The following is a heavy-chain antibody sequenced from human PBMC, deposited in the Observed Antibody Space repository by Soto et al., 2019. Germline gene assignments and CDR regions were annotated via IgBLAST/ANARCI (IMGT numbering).Heavy chain of an antibody. Sequence: QVQLVESGGGVVQPGRSLRLSCAASGFTFSSYGMHWVRQAPGKGLEWVAVISYDGSNKYYADSVKGRFTISRDNSKHTLYLQMNSVRAEDTAVYYCAKDLALGSWYRGGMDVWGQGNTVTVSS. J-gene: IGHJ6*02. CDR2: ISYDGSNK. CDR3: AKDLALGSWYRGGMDV. V-gene: IGHV3-30*18. D-gene: IGHD6-13*01. CDR1: GFTFSSYG.